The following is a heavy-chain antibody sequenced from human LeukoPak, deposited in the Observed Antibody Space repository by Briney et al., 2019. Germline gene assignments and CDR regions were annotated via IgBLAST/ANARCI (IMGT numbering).Heavy chain of an antibody. V-gene: IGHV3-21*04. J-gene: IGHJ4*02. D-gene: IGHD4-17*01. CDR2: ISSSSSYI. CDR3: ASFTGRFVTTSNLDY. CDR1: GFTFSSYS. Sequence: GGSLRLSCAASGFTFSSYSMNWVRQAPGKGLEWVSSISSSSSYIYYADSVKGRFTISRDNSKNTLYLQMNSLRAEDTAVYYCASFTGRFVTTSNLDYWGQGTLVTVSS.